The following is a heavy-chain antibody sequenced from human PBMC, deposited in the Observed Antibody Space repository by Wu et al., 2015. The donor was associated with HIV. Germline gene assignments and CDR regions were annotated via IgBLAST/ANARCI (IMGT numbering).Heavy chain of an antibody. CDR3: AGNTDSVATSLYSLGV. J-gene: IGHJ6*02. CDR1: GYSFSDYH. CDR2: INPLFGTT. Sequence: QVQLVQSGAEVKKPGASVKVSCKASGYSFSDYHVHWVRQAPGQGLEWMGGINPLFGTTKFAQRFQDRITFTTDESKTTVYMELSSLRFEDTAVYYCAGNTDSVATSLYSLGVWGQGTTVTVSS. V-gene: IGHV1-69*01. D-gene: IGHD5-12*01.